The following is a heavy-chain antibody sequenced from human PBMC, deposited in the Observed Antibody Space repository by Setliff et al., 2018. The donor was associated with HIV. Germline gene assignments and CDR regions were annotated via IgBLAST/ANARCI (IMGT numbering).Heavy chain of an antibody. CDR3: TTAHITVMVLSNY. V-gene: IGHV3-74*01. CDR2: INSDGSGT. CDR1: GFTFSSYW. Sequence: GGSLRLSCAASGFTFSSYWMHWVRQAPEKGLVWFSHINSDGSGTSYADSVKGRFTNSRDNAKNTLYLQMNSLRAEDTAVYYCTTAHITVMVLSNYWGQGTLVTVSS. D-gene: IGHD2-8*02. J-gene: IGHJ4*02.